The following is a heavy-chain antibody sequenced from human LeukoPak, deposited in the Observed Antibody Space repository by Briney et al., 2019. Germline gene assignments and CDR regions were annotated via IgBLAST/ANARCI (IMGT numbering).Heavy chain of an antibody. V-gene: IGHV4-59*01. Sequence: SETLSLTCTVSGGSISVYYWRWIRQPPGKGLEWIGYIYNSGSTNYNPSLKSRLTTSVDTSKNQFSLKLSSVTAADTAVYYCARDRELGYWGQGTLVTVSS. J-gene: IGHJ4*02. CDR1: GGSISVYY. D-gene: IGHD3-10*01. CDR3: ARDRELGY. CDR2: IYNSGST.